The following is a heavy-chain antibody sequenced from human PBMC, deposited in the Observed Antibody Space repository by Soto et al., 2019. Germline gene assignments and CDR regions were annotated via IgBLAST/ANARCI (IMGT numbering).Heavy chain of an antibody. CDR3: ASVTFGGVVLAH. CDR1: AASFSKYY. J-gene: IGHJ4*02. CDR2: VYFNGNT. V-gene: IGHV4-59*01. Sequence: SETLSLTCTVSAASFSKYYWTWIRQPPGKGLEWIGYVYFNGNTNYNPSLKRHVSISIDTSKNQISLTLNSVTAADTAVYYCASVTFGGVVLAHWGQGTLVTVSS. D-gene: IGHD3-16*01.